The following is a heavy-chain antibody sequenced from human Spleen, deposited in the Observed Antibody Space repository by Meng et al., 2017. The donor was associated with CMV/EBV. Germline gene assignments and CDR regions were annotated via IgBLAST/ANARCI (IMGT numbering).Heavy chain of an antibody. D-gene: IGHD6-6*01. CDR3: AKDTRTGGVALRPTGYGMDV. CDR1: GFTFSNYA. Sequence: GGSLRLSCAASGFTFSNYAMTWVRQAPGKGLEWVAAISGSGITTYCSDSVRGRFTISRDNSKNTLFLQMNSLRAEDTAIYYCAKDTRTGGVALRPTGYGMDVWGQGTTVTVSS. J-gene: IGHJ6*02. V-gene: IGHV3-23*01. CDR2: ISGSGITT.